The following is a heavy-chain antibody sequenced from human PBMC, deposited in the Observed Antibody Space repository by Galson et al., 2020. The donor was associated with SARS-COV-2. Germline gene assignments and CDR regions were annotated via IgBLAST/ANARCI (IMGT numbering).Heavy chain of an antibody. J-gene: IGHJ4*02. CDR2: IVVGSGNT. V-gene: IGHV1-58*01. D-gene: IGHD3-3*01. CDR1: GFTFTSSA. CDR3: AADYYDFWSGYSPMPGY. Sequence: SVKVSCKASGFTFTSSAVQWVRQARGQRLEWIGWIVVGSGNTNYAQKFQERVTITRDMSTSTAYMELSSLRSEDTAVYYCAADYYDFWSGYSPMPGYWGQGTLVTVSS.